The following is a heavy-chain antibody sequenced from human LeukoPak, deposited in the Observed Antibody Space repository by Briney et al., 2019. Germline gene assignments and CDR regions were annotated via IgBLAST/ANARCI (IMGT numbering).Heavy chain of an antibody. CDR1: GFTFSSYW. V-gene: IGHV3-7*01. Sequence: GGSLRLSCAASGFTFSSYWMTWVRQAPGKGLEWVGNIKGDGSEKNYADSVNGRFTTSRDNAKNSLYLQMNSLRVEDTAVYYCARDPPGNYFDGTGYYSWGQGTLVTVSS. CDR3: ARDPPGNYFDGTGYYS. J-gene: IGHJ5*02. CDR2: IKGDGSEK. D-gene: IGHD3-22*01.